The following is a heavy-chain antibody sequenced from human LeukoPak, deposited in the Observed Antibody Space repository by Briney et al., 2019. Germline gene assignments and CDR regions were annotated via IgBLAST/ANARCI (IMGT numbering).Heavy chain of an antibody. J-gene: IGHJ4*02. CDR1: GGSISGSGYF. Sequence: SETLSLTCTVSGGSISGSGYFWVWIRQPPGKGLEWIATIYYTGSTYYNPSLKSRVTISVDTSKNQFSLQVTSVTAADTAVYYCARRVRSADHRCDFWGQGTLVTVSS. D-gene: IGHD1-14*01. CDR3: ARRVRSADHRCDF. CDR2: IYYTGST. V-gene: IGHV4-39*07.